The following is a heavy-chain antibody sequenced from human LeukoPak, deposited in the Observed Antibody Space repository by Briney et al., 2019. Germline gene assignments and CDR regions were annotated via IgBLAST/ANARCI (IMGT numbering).Heavy chain of an antibody. CDR1: GFTFSSYA. J-gene: IGHJ4*02. CDR3: AKCGGPGGWYNALDY. CDR2: ISYDGSNK. D-gene: IGHD6-19*01. V-gene: IGHV3-30-3*02. Sequence: PGRSLRLSCAASGFTFSSYAMHWVRQAPGKGLEWVAVISYDGSNKYYADSVKGRFTISRDNSKNTLYLQMNSLRAEDTAVYYCAKCGGPGGWYNALDYWGQGTLVTVSS.